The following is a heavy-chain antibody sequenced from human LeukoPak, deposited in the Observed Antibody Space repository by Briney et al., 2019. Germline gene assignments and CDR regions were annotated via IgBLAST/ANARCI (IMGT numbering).Heavy chain of an antibody. V-gene: IGHV4-4*02. CDR1: GGSISSSKW. CDR3: ARMESYGSGSFYFDF. CDR2: IYHSGTT. D-gene: IGHD3-10*01. Sequence: SETLSLTCAVSGGSISSSKWWSWVRQPPGKGLEWIGEIYHSGTTNYNPSLKSRVTISVDKSKNQFSLKLSSVTAADTAVYYCARMESYGSGSFYFDFWGQGNLVTVSS. J-gene: IGHJ4*02.